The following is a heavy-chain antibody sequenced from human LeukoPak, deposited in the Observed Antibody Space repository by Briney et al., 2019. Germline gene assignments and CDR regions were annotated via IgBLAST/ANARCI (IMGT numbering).Heavy chain of an antibody. J-gene: IGHJ4*02. CDR3: ANLHRDSDGYYYVDN. V-gene: IGHV4-4*07. CDR2: IYTSGST. Sequence: PSETLSLTCSVPGGSISNYYWSWIRQPAGKGLEWIGRIYTSGSTKYNPSLKSRVTMSLDKSKNQFSLKLSSVIAADTAVYYCANLHRDSDGYYYVDNWGQGTLVTVSS. D-gene: IGHD3-22*01. CDR1: GGSISNYY.